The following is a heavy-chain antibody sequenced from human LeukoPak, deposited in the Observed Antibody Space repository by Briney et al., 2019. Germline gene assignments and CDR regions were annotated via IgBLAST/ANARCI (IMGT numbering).Heavy chain of an antibody. D-gene: IGHD3/OR15-3a*01. J-gene: IGHJ4*02. V-gene: IGHV1-69*13. Sequence: SVKVSCKASGGTFSSYAISWVRQAPGQGLEWMGGIIPIFGTANYAQKFQGRVTITADESTSTAYMELSSLRSEDTAVYYCARGGYSYFWTGGRELDYWGQGTLVTVSS. CDR1: GGTFSSYA. CDR3: ARGGYSYFWTGGRELDY. CDR2: IIPIFGTA.